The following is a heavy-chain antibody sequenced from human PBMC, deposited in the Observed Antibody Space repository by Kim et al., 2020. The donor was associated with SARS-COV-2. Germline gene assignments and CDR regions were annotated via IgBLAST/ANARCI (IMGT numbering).Heavy chain of an antibody. CDR3: ARYHEYSSPNWNDAHWFDP. D-gene: IGHD1-20*01. Sequence: SVKVSCKASGGTFSSYAISWVRQAPGQGLEWMGGIIPIFGTANYAQKFQGRVTITADESTSTAYMELSSLRSEDTAVYYCARYHEYSSPNWNDAHWFDPWGQGTLVTVSS. V-gene: IGHV1-69*13. J-gene: IGHJ5*02. CDR1: GGTFSSYA. CDR2: IIPIFGTA.